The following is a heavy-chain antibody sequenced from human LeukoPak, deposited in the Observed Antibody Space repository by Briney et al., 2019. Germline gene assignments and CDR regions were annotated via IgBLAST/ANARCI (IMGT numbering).Heavy chain of an antibody. CDR1: GGSISSYY. D-gene: IGHD6-13*01. V-gene: IGHV4-59*01. J-gene: IGHJ6*03. CDR3: ARDGYSSRTMDV. CDR2: IYYSGST. Sequence: SETLSLTCTVSGGSISSYYWSWIRQPPGKGLEWIGYIYYSGSTNYNPSLKSRVTISVDTSKNQFSLKPSSVTAADTAVYYCARDGYSSRTMDVWGKGTTVTVSS.